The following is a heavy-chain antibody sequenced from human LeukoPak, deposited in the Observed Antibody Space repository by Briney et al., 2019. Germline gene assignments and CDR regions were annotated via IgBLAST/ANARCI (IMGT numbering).Heavy chain of an antibody. J-gene: IGHJ3*02. CDR1: GGSISSYY. D-gene: IGHD4-17*01. CDR2: IYTSGST. Sequence: SETLSLTCTVSGGSISSYYWSWIRQPAGKGLEWIGRIYTSGSTNYNPSLKSRVTMSVDTSKNQFSLKLSSVTAADTAVYYCARDYVTTLGGAFDIWGQGTMVTVSS. V-gene: IGHV4-4*07. CDR3: ARDYVTTLGGAFDI.